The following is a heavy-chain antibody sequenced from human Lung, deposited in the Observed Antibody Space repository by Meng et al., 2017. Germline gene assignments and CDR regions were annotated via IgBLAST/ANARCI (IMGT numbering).Heavy chain of an antibody. Sequence: QLEGPAPGVVKPSGTLPLTCAVSGGSISSDNWWSWVRQPPGKGLEWIGEIYHSGSTNYNPSLKSRITISVDKPKNQFSLTLSSVTAADTAVYYCTKNDFYCLGYWGQGTLVTVSS. CDR3: TKNDFYCLGY. D-gene: IGHD2-21*01. J-gene: IGHJ4*02. V-gene: IGHV4-4*02. CDR2: IYHSGST. CDR1: GGSISSDNW.